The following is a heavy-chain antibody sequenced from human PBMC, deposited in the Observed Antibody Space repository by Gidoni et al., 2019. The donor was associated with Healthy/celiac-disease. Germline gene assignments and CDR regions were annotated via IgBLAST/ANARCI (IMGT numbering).Heavy chain of an antibody. CDR2: ISSSGSTI. V-gene: IGHV3-48*03. CDR1: GFPFSRDE. CDR3: ARSIAVAGAEDAFDI. J-gene: IGHJ3*02. D-gene: IGHD6-19*01. Sequence: EVQLVESGGGLVQPGGSLRLSCAASGFPFSRDEMNWVRQAPGKGLEWVSYISSSGSTIYYAYSVKGRFTISRDNAKNSLYLQMNSLRADDTAVYYCARSIAVAGAEDAFDIWGQGTMVTVSS.